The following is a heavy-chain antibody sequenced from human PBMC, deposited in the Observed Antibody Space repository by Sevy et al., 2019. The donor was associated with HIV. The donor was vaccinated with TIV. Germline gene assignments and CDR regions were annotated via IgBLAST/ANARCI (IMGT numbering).Heavy chain of an antibody. CDR3: AGENAWGRGYS. CDR2: IYYNGHI. Sequence: SETLSLTCTVSGGFITSLYWNWIRQPTGKGLECIANIYYNGHINYNPSLKSRVTLSLDTSKNQFSLRLSSVTAADTAMYYCAGENAWGRGYSWGQGTLVTVSS. CDR1: GGFITSLY. D-gene: IGHD1-26*01. V-gene: IGHV4-59*08. J-gene: IGHJ4*02.